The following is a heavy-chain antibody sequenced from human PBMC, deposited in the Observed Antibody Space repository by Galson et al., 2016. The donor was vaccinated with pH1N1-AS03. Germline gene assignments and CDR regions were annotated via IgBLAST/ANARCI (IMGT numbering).Heavy chain of an antibody. J-gene: IGHJ4*02. D-gene: IGHD5/OR15-5a*01. CDR3: AKDMKPDGVYDLDY. V-gene: IGHV3-23*01. Sequence: SLRLSCAASGFTFSTYSMNWVRQAPGKGLEWVSGIWGNGDSTYYADFVKGRFTISRDNSNNTLYLQMNSLRADDTAVYYCAKDMKPDGVYDLDYWGQGTLVTVSS. CDR1: GFTFSTYS. CDR2: IWGNGDST.